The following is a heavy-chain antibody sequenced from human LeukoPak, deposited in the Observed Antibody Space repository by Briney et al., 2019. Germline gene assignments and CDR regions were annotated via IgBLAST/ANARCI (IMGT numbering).Heavy chain of an antibody. J-gene: IGHJ4*02. D-gene: IGHD2-15*01. CDR2: ISARGDSP. CDR1: GFTFSSYA. CDR3: ARALNGYCSAGSCNGDY. V-gene: IGHV3-23*01. Sequence: GGSLRLSCAASGFTFSSYAMSWVRQAPGKGLEWVSGISARGDSPHYADSVKGRFTISRDNSKNTLYLQMNSLRAEDTAVYYCARALNGYCSAGSCNGDYWGRGTLVTVSS.